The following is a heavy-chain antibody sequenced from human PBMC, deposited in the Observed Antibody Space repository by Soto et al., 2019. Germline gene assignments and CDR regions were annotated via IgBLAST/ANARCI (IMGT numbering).Heavy chain of an antibody. CDR1: GYTLTELS. CDR3: AKDVNYDMLAGYYYY. D-gene: IGHD3-9*01. V-gene: IGHV1-24*01. CDR2: FDPEDGET. Sequence: SVKVSCKVSGYTLTELSMHWVRQAPGKGLEWMGGFDPEDGETIYAQKFQGRVTMTEDTSTDTAYMELSSLRAEDTATYYCAKDVNYDMLAGYYYYWGQGTLVTVSS. J-gene: IGHJ4*02.